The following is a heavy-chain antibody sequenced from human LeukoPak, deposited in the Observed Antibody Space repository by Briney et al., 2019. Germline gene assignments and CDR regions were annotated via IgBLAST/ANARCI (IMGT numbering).Heavy chain of an antibody. CDR1: GFTFSNYA. Sequence: PGGSLRLSCSASGFTFSNYAMHWVRQAPGKGLEYVSSVGSNGGDTSYADSVKGRFTISRDNSKNTLYLQMSSLRTEDTAVYYCARDPRVTGGELVDYWGQGTLVTVSS. J-gene: IGHJ4*02. CDR2: VGSNGGDT. D-gene: IGHD1-26*01. CDR3: ARDPRVTGGELVDY. V-gene: IGHV3-64D*06.